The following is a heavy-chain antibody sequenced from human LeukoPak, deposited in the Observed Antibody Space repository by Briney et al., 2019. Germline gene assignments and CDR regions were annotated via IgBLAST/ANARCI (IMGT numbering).Heavy chain of an antibody. CDR1: VFTFSSYW. V-gene: IGHV3-7*03. CDR3: ARKAYGLDV. J-gene: IGHJ6*04. Sequence: TGGSLRLSCAPSVFTFSSYWMSCVRQAPGEGLEWVANIKQDGSEKYYVDSVKGRFTISRDNGKNSLYLQMNSLRAEDTAVYYCARKAYGLDVWGKGTTVTVSS. CDR2: IKQDGSEK.